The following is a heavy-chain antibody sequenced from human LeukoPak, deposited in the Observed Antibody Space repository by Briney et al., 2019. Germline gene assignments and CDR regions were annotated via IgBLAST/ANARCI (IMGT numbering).Heavy chain of an antibody. V-gene: IGHV3-30*02. J-gene: IGHJ6*03. CDR2: IRYDGSNK. CDR3: ARNEATYYYYYMDV. Sequence: GGSLRLSCAAYGFTFSSYSMNWVRQAPGKGLEWVAFIRYDGSNKYYADSVKGRFTISRDNSKNTLCLQMNSLRAEDTAVYYCARNEATYYYYYMDVWGKGTTVTISS. D-gene: IGHD1-1*01. CDR1: GFTFSSYS.